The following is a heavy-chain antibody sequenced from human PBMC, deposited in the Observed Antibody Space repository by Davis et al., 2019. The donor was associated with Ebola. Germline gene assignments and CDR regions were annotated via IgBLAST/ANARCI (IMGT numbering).Heavy chain of an antibody. CDR1: GGSVSNYY. CDR3: ARVRRGYSYGTGSYYYYGMDV. V-gene: IGHV4-34*01. CDR2: INHSGST. J-gene: IGHJ6*02. Sequence: SETLSLTCTVSGGSVSNYYWSWIRQPPGKGLEWIGEINHSGSTNYNPSLKSRVTISVDTSKNQFSLKLSSVTAADTAVYYCARVRRGYSYGTGSYYYYGMDVWGQGTTVTVSS. D-gene: IGHD5-18*01.